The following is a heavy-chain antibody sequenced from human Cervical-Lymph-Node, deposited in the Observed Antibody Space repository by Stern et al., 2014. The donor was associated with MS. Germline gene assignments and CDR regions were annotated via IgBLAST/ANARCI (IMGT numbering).Heavy chain of an antibody. V-gene: IGHV3-74*02. CDR2: INGDGTVS. J-gene: IGHJ4*02. CDR1: GFNFRTYW. CDR3: ASAYRAS. D-gene: IGHD1-1*01. Sequence: VQLLESGGGIVQPGGSLMISCVASGFNFRTYWMDWVRQGPGKGLEWVSRINGDGTVSTYADSVRGRFTISRNNANNTMSLQLDNLRVEDTAIYYCASAYRASWGQGTLVTVST.